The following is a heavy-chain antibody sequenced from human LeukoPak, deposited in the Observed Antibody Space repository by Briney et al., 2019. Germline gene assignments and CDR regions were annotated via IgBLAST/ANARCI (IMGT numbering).Heavy chain of an antibody. D-gene: IGHD3-22*01. V-gene: IGHV1-69*13. CDR1: GGTFSSYA. CDR2: IIPIFGTA. J-gene: IGHJ4*02. CDR3: AREKAAYYDSSGYQPLFY. Sequence: GASVEVSCTASGGTFSSYAISWVRQAPGQGLEWMGGIIPIFGTANYAQKFQGRVTITADESTSTAYMELSSLRSEDTAVYYCAREKAAYYDSSGYQPLFYWGQGTLVTVSS.